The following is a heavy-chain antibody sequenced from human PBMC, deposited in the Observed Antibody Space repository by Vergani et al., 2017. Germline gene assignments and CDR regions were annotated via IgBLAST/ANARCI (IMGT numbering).Heavy chain of an antibody. D-gene: IGHD2-21*01. CDR1: GGSFSTGGQS. CDR2: IYTSGAT. Sequence: QLHLQESGPGLVKPSETLSLTCTVSGGSFSTGGQSWTWLRQSAGKRLEWIGRIYTSGATNYNPTLRSRAIMSVDTSKKQFSLKLTSVTAADTAVYYCARDGGEYDKDALDVWGQGTKVTVTS. V-gene: IGHV4-61*02. CDR3: ARDGGEYDKDALDV. J-gene: IGHJ3*01.